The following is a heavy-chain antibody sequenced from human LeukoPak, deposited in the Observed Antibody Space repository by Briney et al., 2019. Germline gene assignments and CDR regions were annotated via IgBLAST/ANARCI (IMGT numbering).Heavy chain of an antibody. CDR3: ARDRKEVGAPSDAFDI. D-gene: IGHD1-26*01. Sequence: GGSLRLSCAASGFTFSSYAMHWVRQAPGKGLEYVSAISSNGGSTYYANSVKGRFTISRDNSKNTLYLQMGSLRAEDMAVYYCARDRKEVGAPSDAFDIWGQGTMVTVSS. V-gene: IGHV3-64*01. CDR1: GFTFSSYA. CDR2: ISSNGGST. J-gene: IGHJ3*02.